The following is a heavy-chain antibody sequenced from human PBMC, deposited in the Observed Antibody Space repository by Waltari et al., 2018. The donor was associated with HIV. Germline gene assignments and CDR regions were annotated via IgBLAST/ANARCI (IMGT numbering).Heavy chain of an antibody. CDR3: IRNQVFYFDY. CDR2: SRSKPHGGTT. V-gene: IGHV3-49*04. D-gene: IGHD3-10*01. CDR1: GFNFAAYS. Sequence: EVQLVESGGGLAQPGRSLRLSCLGSGFNFAAYSVSWVSQAPGKRLEGVGCSRSKPHGGTTEYAASVKGRFSISRDDSNNIAYLQMNSLTVEDTAVYYCIRNQVFYFDYWGQGALVTVSS. J-gene: IGHJ4*02.